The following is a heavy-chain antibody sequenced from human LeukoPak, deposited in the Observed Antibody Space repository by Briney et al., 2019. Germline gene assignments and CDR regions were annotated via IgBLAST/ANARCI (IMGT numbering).Heavy chain of an antibody. CDR1: GGSFSGYY. CDR3: ARGRRRPYFDY. CDR2: INHSGST. J-gene: IGHJ4*02. D-gene: IGHD1-1*01. V-gene: IGHV4-34*01. Sequence: SETLSLTCAVYGGSFSGYYWSWIRQPPGKGLEWIGEINHSGSTNYSPSLKSRVTTSVDTSKNQFSLKLSSVTAADTAVYYCARGRRRPYFDYWGQGTLVTVSS.